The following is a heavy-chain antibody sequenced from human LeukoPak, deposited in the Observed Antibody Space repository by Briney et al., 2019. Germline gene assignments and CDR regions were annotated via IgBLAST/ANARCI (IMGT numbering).Heavy chain of an antibody. CDR2: INQDGHEK. CDR1: GFTFSSSE. V-gene: IGHV3-7*05. J-gene: IGHJ6*02. CDR3: VRDMDV. Sequence: GGSLRLSCAASGFTFSSSEMNWVRQAPGKGLEWVANINQDGHEKNYVDSVKGRFTISRDNPKNSLYLQMNSLRAEDTAVYFCVRDMDVWAQGTTVTVSS.